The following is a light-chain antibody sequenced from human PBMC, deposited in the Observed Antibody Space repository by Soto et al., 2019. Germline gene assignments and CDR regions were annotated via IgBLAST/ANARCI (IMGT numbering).Light chain of an antibody. J-gene: IGLJ2*01. CDR2: DVS. CDR3: SSYTSSSTPVV. V-gene: IGLV2-14*01. CDR1: SSDDGGYNY. Sequence: QSALTQPASVSGSPGQSITISCTGTSSDDGGYNYVSWYQQHPGKAPKLMIYDVSNRPSGVSNRFSGSKSGNTASLTISGVQAEDEADYYCSSYTSSSTPVVFGGGTKPTVL.